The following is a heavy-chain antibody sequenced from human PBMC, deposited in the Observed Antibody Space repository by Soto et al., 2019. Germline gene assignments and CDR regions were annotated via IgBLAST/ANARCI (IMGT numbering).Heavy chain of an antibody. CDR3: ARERLYWNDVSFDY. J-gene: IGHJ4*02. V-gene: IGHV4-30-4*01. Sequence: QVQLQESGPGLVKPSQTLSLTCTVSGGSISSGDYYWSWIRQPPGKVLEWIGYIYYSGRTYYNPSLNSRVTISVDTSKNPFSLKLSSVTAADTAVYYCARERLYWNDVSFDYWGQGTLVTVSS. CDR2: IYYSGRT. CDR1: GGSISSGDYY. D-gene: IGHD1-1*01.